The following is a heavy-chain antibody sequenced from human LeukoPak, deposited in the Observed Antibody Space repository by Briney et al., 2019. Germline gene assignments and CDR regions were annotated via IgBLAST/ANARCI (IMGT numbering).Heavy chain of an antibody. D-gene: IGHD1-26*01. CDR2: IYYSGST. Sequence: SETLSLTCTVSGGSISSHYWSWIRQPPGKGLEWIGYIYYSGSTNYNPSLKSRVTISVDTSKNQFSLKLSSVTAADTAVYYCARGPLGATLWGQGTLVTVSS. CDR3: ARGPLGATL. CDR1: GGSISSHY. V-gene: IGHV4-59*11. J-gene: IGHJ4*02.